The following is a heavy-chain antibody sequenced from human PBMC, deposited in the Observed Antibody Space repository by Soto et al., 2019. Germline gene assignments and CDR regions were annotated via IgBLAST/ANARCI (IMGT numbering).Heavy chain of an antibody. CDR2: MSGSGGRT. CDR1: GFTFSSHA. J-gene: IGHJ4*02. D-gene: IGHD6-19*01. Sequence: PGGSLRLSCAASGFTFSSHAMSWVRQAPGKRRGWVSAMSGSGGRTYNADSVKGRFTISRDSAKNTMYLQMNSLRDEDTAVYYCAKDPLKVRAVADTGDYWGQGTLVTVSS. V-gene: IGHV3-23*01. CDR3: AKDPLKVRAVADTGDY.